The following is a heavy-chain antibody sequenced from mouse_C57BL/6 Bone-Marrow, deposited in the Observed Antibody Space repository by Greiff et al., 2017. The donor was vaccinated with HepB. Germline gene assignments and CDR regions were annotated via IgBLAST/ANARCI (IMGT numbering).Heavy chain of an antibody. J-gene: IGHJ4*01. CDR2: IRSKSNNYAT. CDR1: GFSFNTSA. Sequence: EVQLQESGGGLVQPKGSLKLSCAASGFSFNTSAMNWVRQAPGKGLEWVAHIRSKSNNYATYYADSVKDRFTISRDDSESMLYLQMNNLKTEDTAMYYCVRLYREMDYWGQGTSVTVSS. D-gene: IGHD2-14*01. CDR3: VRLYREMDY. V-gene: IGHV10-1*01.